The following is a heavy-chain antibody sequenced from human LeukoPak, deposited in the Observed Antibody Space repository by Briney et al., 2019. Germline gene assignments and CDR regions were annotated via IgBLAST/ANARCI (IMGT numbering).Heavy chain of an antibody. J-gene: IGHJ6*02. CDR2: IWYDGSNK. V-gene: IGHV3-33*06. CDR3: AKMDARTTAMRAMDV. Sequence: GGSLRLSCAASGFTFSSYGMHWVRQAPGKGLEWVAVIWYDGSNKYYADSVKGRFTISRDNSQSTLYLQMNGLRADDTAVYYCAKMDARTTAMRAMDVWGQGTTVTVSS. CDR1: GFTFSSYG. D-gene: IGHD5-18*01.